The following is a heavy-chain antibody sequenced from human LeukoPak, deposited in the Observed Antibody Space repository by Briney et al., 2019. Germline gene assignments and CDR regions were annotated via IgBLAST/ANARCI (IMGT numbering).Heavy chain of an antibody. D-gene: IGHD1-26*01. CDR1: GFTLDDYG. CDR2: INWNGGST. V-gene: IGHV3-20*04. Sequence: GGSLRLSCAASGFTLDDYGMSWVRQAPGKGLEWVSSINWNGGSTGYADSVKGRFTISRDSAKNTLYLQMNSLRVEDTAVYYCARGKVEAWELQGYWGQGTLVTVSS. J-gene: IGHJ4*02. CDR3: ARGKVEAWELQGY.